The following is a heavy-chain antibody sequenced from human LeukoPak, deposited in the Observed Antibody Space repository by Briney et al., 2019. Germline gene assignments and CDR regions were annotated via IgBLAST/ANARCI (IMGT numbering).Heavy chain of an antibody. Sequence: ASVKVSCKVSGYILSELSIHWVRQTPEKGLEWMGGFDPEEGETIYAQKFQGRVTLTEDTPTETAYMELSSLTSEDTAVYYCATPRVWYSGGKTSGSRFDCWGQGTLVTVSS. D-gene: IGHD1-26*01. J-gene: IGHJ4*02. CDR1: GYILSELS. V-gene: IGHV1-24*01. CDR2: FDPEEGET. CDR3: ATPRVWYSGGKTSGSRFDC.